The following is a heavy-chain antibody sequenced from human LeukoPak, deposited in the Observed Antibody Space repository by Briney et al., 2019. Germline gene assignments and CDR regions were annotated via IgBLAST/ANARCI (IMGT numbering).Heavy chain of an antibody. CDR3: ASEPYGSGSFLGAFDI. CDR2: IYYSGST. CDR1: DDSLRSSAYY. J-gene: IGHJ3*02. V-gene: IGHV4-39*01. D-gene: IGHD3-10*01. Sequence: PSETLSLTCAVSDDSLRSSAYYWGWLRQPPGKGLGWFGSIYYSGSTYYNPSLKRRVTISIDTSKNQFSLKLSSVTAADTAVYYCASEPYGSGSFLGAFDIWGQGTMVTVSS.